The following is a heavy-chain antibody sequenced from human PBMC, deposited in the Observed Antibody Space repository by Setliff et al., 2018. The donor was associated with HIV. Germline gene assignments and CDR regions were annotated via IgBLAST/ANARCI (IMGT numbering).Heavy chain of an antibody. CDR2: LYYSGST. V-gene: IGHV4-59*01. Sequence: PSETLSLTCIVSGASIRSYYWAWIRQSPGRGLQYLGHLYYSGSTNYNPSLKIRITMSMDTSKNQFSLQLSSVTAADTAVYYCARIPWVATLWGGAFDLWGHGTMVTVSS. D-gene: IGHD5-12*01. CDR1: GASIRSYY. CDR3: ARIPWVATLWGGAFDL. J-gene: IGHJ3*01.